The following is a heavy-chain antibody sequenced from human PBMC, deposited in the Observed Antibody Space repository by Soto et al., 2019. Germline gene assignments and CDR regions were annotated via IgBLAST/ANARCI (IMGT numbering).Heavy chain of an antibody. Sequence: SETPSIGCTVSGGSISGGGYCWSWIRQHPGKGLEWIGYIYYSGSTYYNPSLKSRVTISVDTSKNQFSLKLSSVTAADTAVYYCAARYYGSGSYWEEDAFAIWGQGTMVTVSS. CDR2: IYYSGST. CDR1: GGSISGGGYC. CDR3: AARYYGSGSYWEEDAFAI. D-gene: IGHD3-10*01. V-gene: IGHV4-31*03. J-gene: IGHJ3*02.